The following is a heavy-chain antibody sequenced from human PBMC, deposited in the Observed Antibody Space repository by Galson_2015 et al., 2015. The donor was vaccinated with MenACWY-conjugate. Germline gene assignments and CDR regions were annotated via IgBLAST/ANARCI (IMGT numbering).Heavy chain of an antibody. V-gene: IGHV4-39*01. CDR3: ARRSARLTLGAFDI. D-gene: IGHD4-23*01. CDR1: GGSISSSSYF. CDR2: ISYSGST. J-gene: IGHJ3*02. Sequence: ETLSLTCTVSGGSISSSSYFWGWIRQPPGKGLEWIGTISYSGSTHYNPSLNNRVTVSVDTSKNQFSLNVNSVTAADTALYYCARRSARLTLGAFDIWGQGTMITVSS.